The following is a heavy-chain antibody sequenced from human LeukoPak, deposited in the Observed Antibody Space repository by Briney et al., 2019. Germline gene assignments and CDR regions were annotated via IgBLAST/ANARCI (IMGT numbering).Heavy chain of an antibody. CDR1: GFTFSNYA. Sequence: PPGGSLRLSCAVSGFTFSNYAMNWVRQAPGKGLEWVSAISGSGGRTYYADSVKGRFTISRDNSKNTLYLQMNSLRAEDTAVYYCAKESWELLTSYMDVWGKGTTVTISS. CDR3: AKESWELLTSYMDV. D-gene: IGHD1-26*01. CDR2: ISGSGGRT. V-gene: IGHV3-23*01. J-gene: IGHJ6*03.